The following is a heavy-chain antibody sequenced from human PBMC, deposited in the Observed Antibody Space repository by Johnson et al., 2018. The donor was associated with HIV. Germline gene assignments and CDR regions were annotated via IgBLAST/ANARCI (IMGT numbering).Heavy chain of an antibody. Sequence: VQLVESGGGLVQPGGSLRLSCAASGFTFSSYWMTWVRQAPGKGLAWVANIKQDGSEKYYVDSVKGRFTISRDNAKNSLYLQMNSLRAEDTAVYYCARDLAGHNAFDIWGQGTMVTVSS. V-gene: IGHV3-7*01. J-gene: IGHJ3*02. CDR2: IKQDGSEK. CDR3: ARDLAGHNAFDI. CDR1: GFTFSSYW. D-gene: IGHD6-19*01.